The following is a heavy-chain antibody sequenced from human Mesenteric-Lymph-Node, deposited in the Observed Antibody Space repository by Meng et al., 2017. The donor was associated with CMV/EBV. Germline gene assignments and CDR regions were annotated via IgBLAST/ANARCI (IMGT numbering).Heavy chain of an antibody. CDR1: GGSISSSTW. D-gene: IGHD1-26*01. J-gene: IGHJ4*02. CDR3: ARVEVGATGSDY. Sequence: CAVSGGSISSSTWWSWVRQPPGKGLEWIGEIYHSGSTNYNPSLKSRVTISVDKSKNQFSLKLSSVTAADTAVYYCARVEVGATGSDYWGQGTLVTVSS. V-gene: IGHV4-4*02. CDR2: IYHSGST.